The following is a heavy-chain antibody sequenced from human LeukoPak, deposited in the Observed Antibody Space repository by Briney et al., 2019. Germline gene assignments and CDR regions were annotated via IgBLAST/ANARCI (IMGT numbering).Heavy chain of an antibody. CDR2: ISGSGGST. Sequence: GGSLRLSCAASGFTLSSYAMSWVRQAPGKGLEWVSAISGSGGSTYYADSVKGRFTISRDNAKNSLYLQMNSLRAEDTAVYYCARVLEFGVAAGYWGQGTLVTVSS. J-gene: IGHJ4*02. D-gene: IGHD6-13*01. V-gene: IGHV3-23*01. CDR3: ARVLEFGVAAGY. CDR1: GFTLSSYA.